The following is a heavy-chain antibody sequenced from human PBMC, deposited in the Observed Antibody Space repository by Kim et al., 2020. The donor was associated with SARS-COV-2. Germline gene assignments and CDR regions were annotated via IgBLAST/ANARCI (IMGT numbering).Heavy chain of an antibody. Sequence: CVNCAKARSTNSRDNAKNTLCLQMNSLRAEDTAVYYCARVYGDYDYYFDDWGQGTLVTVSS. V-gene: IGHV3-7*04. D-gene: IGHD4-17*01. CDR3: ARVYGDYDYYFDD. J-gene: IGHJ4*02.